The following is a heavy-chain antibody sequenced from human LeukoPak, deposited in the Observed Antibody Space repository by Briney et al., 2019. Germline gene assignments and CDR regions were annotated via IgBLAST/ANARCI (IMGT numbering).Heavy chain of an antibody. CDR3: ARLGLRNSFDAFDI. Sequence: GASVKVSCKASGYTLTNYYLHWVRQAAGQGLEWMGIINPSGGSTSNAQKFQGRVTMTRDMSTSTVYMELSSLRSEDTAVYYCARLGLRNSFDAFDIWGKGTMVTVSS. D-gene: IGHD4-17*01. CDR1: GYTLTNYY. V-gene: IGHV1-46*01. CDR2: INPSGGST. J-gene: IGHJ3*02.